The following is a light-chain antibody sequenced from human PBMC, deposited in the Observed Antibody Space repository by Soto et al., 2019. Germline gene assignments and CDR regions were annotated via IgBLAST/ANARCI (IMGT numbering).Light chain of an antibody. Sequence: EIVLTQSPGTLSLSAGGRATLSCRDSQSVSSSYLAWYQQKPGQAPRLLIYGASSRATGIPDRFSGSGSGTDFTLTISRLEPEDFAVYYCQQYGSSPRTFGQGTKVEIK. V-gene: IGKV3-20*01. CDR3: QQYGSSPRT. J-gene: IGKJ1*01. CDR2: GAS. CDR1: QSVSSSY.